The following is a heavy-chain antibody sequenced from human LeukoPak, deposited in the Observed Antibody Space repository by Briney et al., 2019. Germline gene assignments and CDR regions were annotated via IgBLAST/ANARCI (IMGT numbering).Heavy chain of an antibody. V-gene: IGHV1-24*01. CDR3: AKGWDMAYFYCYMDV. D-gene: IGHD1-26*01. CDR1: GYTLTELS. Sequence: ASVKVSCKVSGYTLTELSMHWVRQAPGKGLEWMGGFDPEDGETIYAQKFQGRVTMTEDTSTDTAYMELSSLRSEDTAVYYCAKGWDMAYFYCYMDVWGKGTTVTVSS. J-gene: IGHJ6*03. CDR2: FDPEDGET.